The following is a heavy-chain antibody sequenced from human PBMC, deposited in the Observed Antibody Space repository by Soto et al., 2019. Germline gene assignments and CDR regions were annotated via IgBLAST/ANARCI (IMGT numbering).Heavy chain of an antibody. CDR1: GASIRSNNR. CDR2: IFHSGST. J-gene: IGHJ3*02. Sequence: PSETLSLTCAVSGASIRSNNRWSWVRQPPGKGPEWIGEIFHSGSTNCNPSLKTRLTISVDKSKNQFSLKLSSVTAADTAVYYCAKDAFDIWGQGTMVTVSS. V-gene: IGHV4-4*02. CDR3: AKDAFDI.